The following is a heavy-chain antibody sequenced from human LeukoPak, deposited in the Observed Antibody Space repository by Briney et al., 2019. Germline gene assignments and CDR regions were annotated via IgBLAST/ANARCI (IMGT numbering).Heavy chain of an antibody. CDR1: GYTLTELS. CDR2: FDPEDGET. D-gene: IGHD4-23*01. Sequence: GASVKVSCRVSGYTLTELSMHWVRQAPGKGLEWMGGFDPEDGETIYAQKFQGRVTMTEDTSTDTAYMELRSLRSDDTAVYYCARDYGGNSYFDYWGQGTLVTVSS. J-gene: IGHJ4*02. CDR3: ARDYGGNSYFDY. V-gene: IGHV1-24*01.